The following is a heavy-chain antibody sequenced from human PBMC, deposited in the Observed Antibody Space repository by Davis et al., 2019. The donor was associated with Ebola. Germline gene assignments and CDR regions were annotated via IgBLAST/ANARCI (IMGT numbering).Heavy chain of an antibody. CDR1: GYSFTTSW. V-gene: IGHV5-51*01. CDR2: IYPGDSDT. D-gene: IGHD2-2*01. J-gene: IGHJ4*02. CDR3: ARLQRGYCSSFSCFYFDY. Sequence: GESLKISCKVSGYSFTTSWIGWVRQMPGKGLEWMGIIYPGDSDTRYSPSFQGHVTISADKSINTAYLQWSTLKASDTAMFYCARLQRGYCSSFSCFYFDYWGQGTQVTVSS.